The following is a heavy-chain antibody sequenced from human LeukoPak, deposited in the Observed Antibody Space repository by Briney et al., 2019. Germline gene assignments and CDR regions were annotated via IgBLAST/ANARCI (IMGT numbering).Heavy chain of an antibody. Sequence: TSETLSLTCTVSGYSITSGYYWGWIRQPPGKGLEWIGSIYHSGSTYYKPSLRSRVTISVDTSKNQFSLKLGSVAAADTAMYYCARDVGTSGNFRYWGQGTLVTVSS. V-gene: IGHV4-38-2*02. CDR1: GYSITSGYY. CDR2: IYHSGST. J-gene: IGHJ4*02. D-gene: IGHD1-26*01. CDR3: ARDVGTSGNFRY.